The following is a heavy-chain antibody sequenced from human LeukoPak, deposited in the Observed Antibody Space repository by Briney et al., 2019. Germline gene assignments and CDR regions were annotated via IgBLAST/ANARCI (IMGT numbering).Heavy chain of an antibody. D-gene: IGHD5-12*01. CDR2: IYYSGST. CDR3: ARSGSGYPRYYSDY. Sequence: SETLSLTCTVSGGSISSSSYYWGWIRQPPGKGLEWIGSIYYSGSTYYNPSLKSRVTISVDTSKNQFSLKLSSVTAADTAVYYCARSGSGYPRYYSDYWGQGTLVTVSS. J-gene: IGHJ4*02. CDR1: GGSISSSSYY. V-gene: IGHV4-39*07.